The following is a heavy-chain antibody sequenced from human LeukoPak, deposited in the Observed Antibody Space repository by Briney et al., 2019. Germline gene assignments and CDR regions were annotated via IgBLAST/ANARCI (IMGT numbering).Heavy chain of an antibody. Sequence: GGSLRLSCAASGFTFSSYSMNWVRQAPGKGLEWVSSISSGSSYIYYADSVKGRFTISRDNAKNSLYLQMNSLRAEDTAVYYCAKTVVVPAAVYDYVWGSYRYPFDYWGQGTLVTVSS. J-gene: IGHJ4*02. CDR2: ISSGSSYI. CDR1: GFTFSSYS. CDR3: AKTVVVPAAVYDYVWGSYRYPFDY. D-gene: IGHD3-16*02. V-gene: IGHV3-21*01.